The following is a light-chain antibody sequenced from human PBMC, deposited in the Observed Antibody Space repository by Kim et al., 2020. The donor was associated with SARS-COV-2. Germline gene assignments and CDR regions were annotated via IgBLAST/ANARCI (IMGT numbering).Light chain of an antibody. CDR1: QSISSY. V-gene: IGKV1-39*01. J-gene: IGKJ1*01. CDR2: AAS. Sequence: SASVGDRVTITCRASQSISSYLNWYQQKPGKAPKLLIYAASSLQSGGPSRFSGSGSGTDFTLTISSLQPEDFATYYCQQSYSTWTFGQGTKVDIK. CDR3: QQSYSTWT.